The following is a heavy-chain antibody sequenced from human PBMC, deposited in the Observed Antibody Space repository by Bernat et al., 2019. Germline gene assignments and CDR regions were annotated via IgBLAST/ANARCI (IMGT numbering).Heavy chain of an antibody. D-gene: IGHD2-2*01. Sequence: QLQLQESGSGLVKPSQTLSLTCAVSGGSISSGGYSWSWIRQPPGKGLEWIGYIYHSGSTYYNPSLKSRVTISVDRSKNQFSLKLSSVTAADTAVYYCATLGYCSSTSCYGLAEYFQHWGQGTLVTVSS. CDR1: GGSISSGGYS. CDR3: ATLGYCSSTSCYGLAEYFQH. V-gene: IGHV4-30-2*01. CDR2: IYHSGST. J-gene: IGHJ1*01.